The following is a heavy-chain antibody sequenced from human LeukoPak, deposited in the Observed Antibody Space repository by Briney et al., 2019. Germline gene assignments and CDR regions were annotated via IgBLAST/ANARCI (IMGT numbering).Heavy chain of an antibody. CDR1: GGSISSSSYY. D-gene: IGHD2-15*01. J-gene: IGHJ3*02. V-gene: IGHV4-39*01. CDR2: IYYSGST. CDR3: ARLGYCSGGNCLDAFDI. Sequence: SETLSLTCTVSGGSISSSSYYWGWIRQPPGKGLEWIGSIYYSGSTYYNPSLKSRVTISVDTSKNQFSLKLSSVTAADTAVYYCARLGYCSGGNCLDAFDIWGQGTMVTVSS.